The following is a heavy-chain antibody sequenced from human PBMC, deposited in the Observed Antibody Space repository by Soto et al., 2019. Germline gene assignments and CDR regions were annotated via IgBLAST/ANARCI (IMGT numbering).Heavy chain of an antibody. Sequence: EVRLLESGGGLVQPGGSLRLSCAASGFTFSSYAMSWVRQAPGKGLEWASAISGSGGSPYYADSVKGRFTISRDNSKNTLYLQLNSLRAEDTAVYYCAKEGCTSTSCYSYYYYMDVWGKGTTVTVSS. D-gene: IGHD2-2*01. J-gene: IGHJ6*03. CDR2: ISGSGGSP. CDR1: GFTFSSYA. CDR3: AKEGCTSTSCYSYYYYMDV. V-gene: IGHV3-23*01.